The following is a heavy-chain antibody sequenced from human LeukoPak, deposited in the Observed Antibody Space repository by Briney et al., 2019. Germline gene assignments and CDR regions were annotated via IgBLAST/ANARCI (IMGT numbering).Heavy chain of an antibody. J-gene: IGHJ4*02. D-gene: IGHD3-10*01. Sequence: GIIYPGDSDTRYSPSFQGQVTISADKSISTAYLQWSSLKASDTAMYYCARQRGGVRGIIDYWGQGTLVTVSS. CDR3: ARQRGGVRGIIDY. CDR2: IYPGDSDT. V-gene: IGHV5-51*01.